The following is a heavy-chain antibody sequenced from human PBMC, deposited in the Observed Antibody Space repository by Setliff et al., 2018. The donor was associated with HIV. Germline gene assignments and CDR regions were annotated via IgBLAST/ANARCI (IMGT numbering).Heavy chain of an antibody. CDR3: ARADSSSWFFATFDI. Sequence: SETLSLTCTVSGDSINSGDYYWSWIRQPPGKGLEWIGYIYHSGSTHYNPSLNSRVAFSVDTSKSQFSLKLYSVTVADTAFYYCARADSSSWFFATFDIWGQGTMVTVS. D-gene: IGHD6-13*01. J-gene: IGHJ3*02. CDR1: GDSINSGDYY. CDR2: IYHSGST. V-gene: IGHV4-30-4*01.